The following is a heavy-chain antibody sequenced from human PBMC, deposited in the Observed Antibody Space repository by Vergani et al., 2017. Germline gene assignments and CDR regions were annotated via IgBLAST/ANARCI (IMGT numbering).Heavy chain of an antibody. Sequence: EVQLVESGGGLVQPGGSPRLSCAASGFTFSSYAMSWVRQATGKGLEWVSAIGTAGDTYYPGSVKGRFTISRENAKNSLYLQMNSLRAGDTAVYYCARGYGDYFDYWGQGTLVTVSS. D-gene: IGHD4-17*01. CDR1: GFTFSSYA. V-gene: IGHV3-13*04. CDR2: IGTAGDT. CDR3: ARGYGDYFDY. J-gene: IGHJ4*02.